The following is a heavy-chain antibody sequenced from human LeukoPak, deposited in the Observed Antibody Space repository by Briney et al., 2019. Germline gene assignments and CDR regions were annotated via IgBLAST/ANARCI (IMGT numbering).Heavy chain of an antibody. CDR1: GGSISDYY. Sequence: SETLSLTCTVSGGSISDYYWSWIRQPPGKGLEWIGDMYYGGATNYNPSLRSRVTISLDTSKNRVSLKLSSVTAADTAVYSCARHHRTNYCSGGSCYSGWFDPWGQGTLVTVSS. V-gene: IGHV4-59*08. D-gene: IGHD2-15*01. CDR2: MYYGGAT. J-gene: IGHJ5*02. CDR3: ARHHRTNYCSGGSCYSGWFDP.